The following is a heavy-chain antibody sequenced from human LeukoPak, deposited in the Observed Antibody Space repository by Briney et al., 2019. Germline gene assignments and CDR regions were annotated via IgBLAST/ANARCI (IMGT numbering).Heavy chain of an antibody. CDR3: ARGGGSYSPAYYFDY. Sequence: SETLSLTCTVSGYSISSGYYWGWIRQPPGKGLEWIGSIYHSGSTYYNPSLKSRVTISVDTSKNQFSLKLSSVTAADTAVYYCARGGGSYSPAYYFDYWGQGTLVTVSS. J-gene: IGHJ4*02. V-gene: IGHV4-38-2*02. CDR1: GYSISSGYY. D-gene: IGHD1-26*01. CDR2: IYHSGST.